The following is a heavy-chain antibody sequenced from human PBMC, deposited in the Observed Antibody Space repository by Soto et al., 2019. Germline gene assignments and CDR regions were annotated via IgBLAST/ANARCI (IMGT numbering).Heavy chain of an antibody. CDR3: AKAQWPLGGDYFDS. CDR2: ISDTIGAT. D-gene: IGHD6-19*01. V-gene: IGHV3-23*01. J-gene: IGHJ4*02. CDR1: RFIFSAYA. Sequence: EVKLLESGGGLVQPGGSLKLSCAASRFIFSAYAMSWVRQAPGKGLEWVSTISDTIGATDYADSVKGRFTISRDISRNTLYLEMNNLRAEDTAMYYCAKAQWPLGGDYFDSWGQGALVTVSS.